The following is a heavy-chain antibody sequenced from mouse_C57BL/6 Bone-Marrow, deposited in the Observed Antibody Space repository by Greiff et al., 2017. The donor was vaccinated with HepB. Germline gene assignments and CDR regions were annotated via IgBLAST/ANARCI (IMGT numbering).Heavy chain of an antibody. CDR3: AKDSSGYVGDYAMDY. CDR1: GYSITSGYY. D-gene: IGHD3-2*02. CDR2: ISYDGSN. Sequence: EVKLVESGPGLVKPSQSLSLTCSVTGYSITSGYYWNWIRQFPGNKLEWMGYISYDGSNNYNPSLKNRISITRDTSKNQFFLKLNSVTTEDTATYYCAKDSSGYVGDYAMDYWGQGTSVTVSS. V-gene: IGHV3-6*01. J-gene: IGHJ4*01.